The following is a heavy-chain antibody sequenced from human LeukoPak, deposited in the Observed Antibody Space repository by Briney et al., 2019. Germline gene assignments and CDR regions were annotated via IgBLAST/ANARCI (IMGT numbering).Heavy chain of an antibody. Sequence: GGSLRLSCAASGFTFSSSAMSWFRQAPGKGLEWVSAISNNGGYTYYADSVQGRFTISRDNSKSTLCLQMNSLRAEDTAVYYCAKQLGYCSDGSCYFPYWGQGTLVTVSS. D-gene: IGHD2-15*01. CDR2: ISNNGGYT. CDR3: AKQLGYCSDGSCYFPY. J-gene: IGHJ4*02. CDR1: GFTFSSSA. V-gene: IGHV3-23*01.